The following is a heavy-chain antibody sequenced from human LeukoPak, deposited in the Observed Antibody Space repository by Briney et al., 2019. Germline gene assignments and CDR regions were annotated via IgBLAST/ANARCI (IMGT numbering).Heavy chain of an antibody. V-gene: IGHV3-33*08. CDR1: GFTFSSYA. CDR3: ARSGTNNWYSDY. D-gene: IGHD1-1*01. J-gene: IGHJ4*02. CDR2: IWHDGSNK. Sequence: GGSLRLSCAASGFTFSSYAMSWVRQAPGKGLEWVTVIWHDGSNKYFADSVKGRCTISRDNSKNTRYRQMNSLRAEDTAVYYCARSGTNNWYSDYWGQGTLVTVSS.